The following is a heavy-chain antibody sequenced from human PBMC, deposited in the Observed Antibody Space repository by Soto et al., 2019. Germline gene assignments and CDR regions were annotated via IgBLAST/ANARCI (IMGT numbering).Heavy chain of an antibody. D-gene: IGHD4-17*01. Sequence: QVQLVQSGAEVKKPGSSVKVSCKASGGTFSSYAISWGRQAPGQGLEWMGGVIPIFGTANYAQKFQGRVTITADESTSTDYMEVSSLRSEDTAVYYCARDPRTVVSRYYFDYWGQGTLVTVSS. CDR2: VIPIFGTA. J-gene: IGHJ4*02. V-gene: IGHV1-69*01. CDR1: GGTFSSYA. CDR3: ARDPRTVVSRYYFDY.